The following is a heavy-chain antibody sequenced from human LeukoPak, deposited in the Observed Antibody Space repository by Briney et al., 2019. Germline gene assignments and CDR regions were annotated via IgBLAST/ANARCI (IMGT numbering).Heavy chain of an antibody. V-gene: IGHV3-23*01. D-gene: IGHD5-24*01. CDR3: ARAERWLQLLPWFDP. CDR1: GFTFSSYG. Sequence: GGSLRLSCAASGFTFSSYGMSWVRQAPGKGLEWVSAISGSGGSTYYADSVKGRFTISRDNSNNTVFLQMNSLRAEDTAVYYCARAERWLQLLPWFDPWGQGTLVTVSS. CDR2: ISGSGGST. J-gene: IGHJ5*02.